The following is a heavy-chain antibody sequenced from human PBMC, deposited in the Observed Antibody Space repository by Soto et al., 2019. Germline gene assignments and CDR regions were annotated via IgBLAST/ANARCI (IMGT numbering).Heavy chain of an antibody. CDR2: IKSKTDGGTT. CDR3: TTFIPRLLKTPVSDYYYYYGMDV. D-gene: IGHD2-21*01. Sequence: EVQLVESGGGLVKPGGSLRLSCAASGFTFSNAWMNWVRQAPGKGLEWVGRIKSKTDGGTTDYAAPVKGRFTISRDDSKNTLYLQMNSLKTEDTAVYYCTTFIPRLLKTPVSDYYYYYGMDVWGQGTTVTVSS. CDR1: GFTFSNAW. J-gene: IGHJ6*02. V-gene: IGHV3-15*07.